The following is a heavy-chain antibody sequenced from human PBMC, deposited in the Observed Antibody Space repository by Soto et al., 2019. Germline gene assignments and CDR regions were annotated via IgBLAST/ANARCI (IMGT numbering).Heavy chain of an antibody. V-gene: IGHV3-23*01. D-gene: IGHD6-13*01. CDR1: GFTFSSYA. CDR2: ISGSGGST. Sequence: GGSLRLSCAASGFTFSSYAMSWARQGKGKGLEWVSAISGSGGSTYYADSVKGRFTISRDNSKNTLYLQMNSLRAEDTAVYYCAKDVEGQQLAIFDYWGQGTLVTVSS. J-gene: IGHJ4*02. CDR3: AKDVEGQQLAIFDY.